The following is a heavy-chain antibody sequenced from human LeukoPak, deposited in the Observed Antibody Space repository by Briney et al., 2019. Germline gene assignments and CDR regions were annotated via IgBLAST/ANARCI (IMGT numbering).Heavy chain of an antibody. CDR3: ATALHDYDFWSGYYGYYYGMDV. D-gene: IGHD3-3*01. CDR1: GFTFTSSA. CDR2: IVVGSGNA. J-gene: IGHJ6*02. V-gene: IGHV1-58*01. Sequence: ASVNVSCKASGFTFTSSAVQWVRQARGQRLEWIGWIVVGSGNANYAQKFQERVTITRDMSTSTAYMELSSLRSEDTAVYYCATALHDYDFWSGYYGYYYGMDVWGQGTTVTVSS.